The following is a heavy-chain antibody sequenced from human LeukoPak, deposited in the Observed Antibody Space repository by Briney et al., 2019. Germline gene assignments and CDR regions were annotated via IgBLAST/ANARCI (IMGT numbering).Heavy chain of an antibody. J-gene: IGHJ3*02. CDR3: AKHRQIGLGDAFDI. CDR1: GFTFSDYY. V-gene: IGHV3-23*01. CDR2: ISGSGGST. D-gene: IGHD3/OR15-3a*01. Sequence: GGSLRLFCAASGFTFSDYYMSWIRQAPGKGLEWVSAISGSGGSTYYADSVKGRFTISRDNSKNTLYLQMNSLRAEDTAVYYCAKHRQIGLGDAFDIWGQGTMVTVSS.